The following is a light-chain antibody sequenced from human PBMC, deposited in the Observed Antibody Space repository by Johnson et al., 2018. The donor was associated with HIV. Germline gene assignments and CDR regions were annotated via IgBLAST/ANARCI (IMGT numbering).Light chain of an antibody. CDR1: SSNIGTND. V-gene: IGLV1-51*02. CDR2: ENN. J-gene: IGLJ1*01. CDR3: GTWDASLSVNV. Sequence: HSVLTQPPSVSAAPGQKVTVSCSGSSSNIGTNDVSWYQQFPGAAPKLLIYENNKRPSGIPDRFSGSKSGTSATLDITGLQSGDEADYYCGTWDASLSVNVFGPGTKVTVL.